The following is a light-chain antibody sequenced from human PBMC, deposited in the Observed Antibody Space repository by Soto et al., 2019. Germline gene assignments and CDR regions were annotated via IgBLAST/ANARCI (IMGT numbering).Light chain of an antibody. V-gene: IGLV2-14*02. CDR2: EGS. Sequence: QSVLTQPVSVAGSPGQSIIISCTGTSSDVGNYNLVSWYQQYPGKAPKVMIYEGSKRPSGVPDRFSGSKSGTSASLAISGLRSEDEADYYCAAWDDSLSGYVFGTGTKLTVL. CDR1: SSDVGNYNL. CDR3: AAWDDSLSGYV. J-gene: IGLJ1*01.